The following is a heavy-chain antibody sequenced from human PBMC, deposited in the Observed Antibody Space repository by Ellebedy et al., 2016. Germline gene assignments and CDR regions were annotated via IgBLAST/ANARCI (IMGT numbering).Heavy chain of an antibody. CDR2: IIPILGIA. CDR1: RGPFSSYA. J-gene: IGHJ6*02. CDR3: ARSHFGGSYGMDV. D-gene: IGHD3-16*01. Sequence: ASVKVSCKASRGPFSSYAISWVRQAPGQGLEWMGRIIPILGIANYAQKFQGRVTITADKSTSIAYMELSRLRSEDTAVYYCARSHFGGSYGMDVWGQGTTVTVSS. V-gene: IGHV1-69*04.